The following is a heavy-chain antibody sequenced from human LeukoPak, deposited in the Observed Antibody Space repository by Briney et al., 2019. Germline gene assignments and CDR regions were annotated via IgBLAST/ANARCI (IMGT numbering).Heavy chain of an antibody. V-gene: IGHV4-31*03. Sequence: SETLSLTCTVSGGSISSGGHYWAWIRQFPGKGLESIGFIHHSGRSRHNPSLKDRVAISVDTSRKQFALKLSSVTAADTAVYYCARVNPFIAVPLYWDYWGQGTLVTVSS. CDR2: IHHSGRS. CDR3: ARVNPFIAVPLYWDY. D-gene: IGHD6-19*01. J-gene: IGHJ4*02. CDR1: GGSISSGGHY.